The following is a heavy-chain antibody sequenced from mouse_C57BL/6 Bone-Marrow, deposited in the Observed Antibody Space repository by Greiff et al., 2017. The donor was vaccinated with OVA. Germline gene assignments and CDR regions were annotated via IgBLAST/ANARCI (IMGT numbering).Heavy chain of an antibody. CDR2: IFPGSGST. CDR1: GYTFTSHW. CDR3: AREGFYGNHWYFDV. J-gene: IGHJ1*03. Sequence: VKLMESGPELVRPGASVKISCKAPGYTFTSHWMQWVRQRPGPGLEWIGEIFPGSGSTYYNEKFKGKSTLTVDQSSSTAYMQLSSLTSEDSAVYYCAREGFYGNHWYFDVWGTGTTVTVSS. V-gene: IGHV1-56*01. D-gene: IGHD2-1*01.